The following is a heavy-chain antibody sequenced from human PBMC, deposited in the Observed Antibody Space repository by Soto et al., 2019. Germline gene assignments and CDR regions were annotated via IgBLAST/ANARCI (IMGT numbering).Heavy chain of an antibody. CDR2: INAGNGNT. D-gene: IGHD3-22*01. Sequence: ASVKVSCKASGYTFTSYAMHWVRQAPGQRLEWMGWINAGNGNTKYSQKFQGRVTITRDTSASTAYMELSSLRSEDTAVYYCARDYYDSSGYMYYFDYWGQGTLVTVSS. V-gene: IGHV1-3*01. J-gene: IGHJ4*02. CDR3: ARDYYDSSGYMYYFDY. CDR1: GYTFTSYA.